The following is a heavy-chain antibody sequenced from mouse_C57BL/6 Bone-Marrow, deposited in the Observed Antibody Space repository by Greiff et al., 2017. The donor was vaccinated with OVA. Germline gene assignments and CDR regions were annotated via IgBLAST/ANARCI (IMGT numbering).Heavy chain of an antibody. D-gene: IGHD1-1*01. Sequence: EVNVVESGGGLVKPGGSLKLSCAASGFTFSSYAMSWVRQTPEKRLEWVATISDGGSYTYYPDNVKGRFTISRDNAKNNLYLQMSHLKSEDTAMYYCARDDYYSSWFAYWGQGTLVTVSA. V-gene: IGHV5-4*01. CDR1: GFTFSSYA. CDR3: ARDDYYSSWFAY. J-gene: IGHJ3*01. CDR2: ISDGGSYT.